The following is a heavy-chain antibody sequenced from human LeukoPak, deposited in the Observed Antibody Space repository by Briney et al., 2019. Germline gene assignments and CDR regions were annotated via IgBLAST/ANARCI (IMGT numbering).Heavy chain of an antibody. V-gene: IGHV5-51*01. Sequence: GEALKISWKGSGYSFTSYWIGWVRQMPGKGLEWMWVIYPCDFDTRYSPSFQGQVTISAHKSSSIHSLQWSSLKASDTAMYYCARRELEKLNAAFDIWGQGTMVTVSS. CDR2: IYPCDFDT. J-gene: IGHJ3*02. D-gene: IGHD4-11*01. CDR3: ARRELEKLNAAFDI. CDR1: GYSFTSYW.